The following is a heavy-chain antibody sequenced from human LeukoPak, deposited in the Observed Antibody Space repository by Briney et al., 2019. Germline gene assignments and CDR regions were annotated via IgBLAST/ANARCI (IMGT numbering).Heavy chain of an antibody. Sequence: GGSLRLSCAASGFTFSSYGMHWVRQAPGKGLEWVANIKEDGTEKYYVDSVKGRFTISRDNARSSLYLQMNSLRAGDTAVYYCARLLAYGSGAEAFDYWGQGTLVTVSS. CDR2: IKEDGTEK. J-gene: IGHJ4*02. V-gene: IGHV3-7*01. D-gene: IGHD3-10*01. CDR1: GFTFSSYG. CDR3: ARLLAYGSGAEAFDY.